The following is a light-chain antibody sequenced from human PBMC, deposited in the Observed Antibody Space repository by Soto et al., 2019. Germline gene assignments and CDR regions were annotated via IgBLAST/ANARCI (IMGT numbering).Light chain of an antibody. CDR1: PGMGRW. CDR3: QQANSFPLT. Sequence: DIQMTQSPSSVSASVGDRVTFTCRASPGMGRWLAWYQQKPGKAPKLLIYAASSLQSGVPSRFSGSVSGTDFTLTISSLQPEDFGTYYCQQANSFPLTFGGGTKVEIK. V-gene: IGKV1-12*01. CDR2: AAS. J-gene: IGKJ4*01.